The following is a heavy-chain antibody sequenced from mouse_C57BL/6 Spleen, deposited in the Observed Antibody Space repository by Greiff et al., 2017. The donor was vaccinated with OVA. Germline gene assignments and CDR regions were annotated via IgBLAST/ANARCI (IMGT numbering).Heavy chain of an antibody. D-gene: IGHD4-1*01. CDR2: INPSSGYT. V-gene: IGHV1-4*01. CDR1: GYTFTSYT. Sequence: QVQLQQSGAELARPGASVKMSCKASGYTFTSYTMHWVKQRPGQGLEWIGYINPSSGYTKYNQKFKDKATLTADKSSSTAYMQLSSLTSDDSAVYYCARDELGLYAMDYWGQGTSVTVSS. CDR3: ARDELGLYAMDY. J-gene: IGHJ4*01.